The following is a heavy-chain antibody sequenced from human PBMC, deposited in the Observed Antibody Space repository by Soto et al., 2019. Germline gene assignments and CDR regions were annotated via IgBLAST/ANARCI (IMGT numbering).Heavy chain of an antibody. Sequence: GGSLRLSCAASGFTFSSYSMNWVRQAPGKGLEWVSSISSSSSYRYYADSVKGRFTISRDNAKNSLYLQMNSLRAEDTAVYYCAREPDGYSSSRFAFDIWGQGTMVTVSS. CDR1: GFTFSSYS. D-gene: IGHD6-13*01. CDR2: ISSSSSYR. J-gene: IGHJ3*02. V-gene: IGHV3-21*01. CDR3: AREPDGYSSSRFAFDI.